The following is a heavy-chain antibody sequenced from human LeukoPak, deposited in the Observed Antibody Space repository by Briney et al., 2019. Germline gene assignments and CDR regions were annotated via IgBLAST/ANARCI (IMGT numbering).Heavy chain of an antibody. CDR2: IYYSGST. D-gene: IGHD6-13*01. J-gene: IGHJ4*02. Sequence: SETLSLTCTVSGGSISSSSYYWGWIRQPPGKGLEWIGGIYYSGSTYYNPSLKSRVTISVDTSKNQFSLKLSSVTAADTAVYYCARDQIAAAGSTQFDYWGQGTLVTVSS. CDR1: GGSISSSSYY. CDR3: ARDQIAAAGSTQFDY. V-gene: IGHV4-39*07.